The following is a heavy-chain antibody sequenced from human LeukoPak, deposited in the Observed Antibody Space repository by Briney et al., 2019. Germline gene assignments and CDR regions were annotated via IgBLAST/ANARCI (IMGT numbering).Heavy chain of an antibody. CDR2: INTDGNIT. J-gene: IGHJ4*02. V-gene: IGHV3-74*01. CDR3: TRELSGSSSRHFDY. Sequence: GGALRLACAASGFTFSNYWMHWVRQAPGKGPVWVSRINTDGNITTYADSVKGRFTISRDSAKNALYLQMNSLRAEDTAVYYCTRELSGSSSRHFDYWSQGTLVTVSA. CDR1: GFTFSNYW. D-gene: IGHD6-13*01.